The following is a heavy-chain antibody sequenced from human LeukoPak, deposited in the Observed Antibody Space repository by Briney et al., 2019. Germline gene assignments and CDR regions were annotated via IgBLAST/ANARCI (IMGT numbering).Heavy chain of an antibody. Sequence: PGGSLRLSCAASGFTFSSYWMHWVRQAPGKGLVWVSRINSDGSSTSYADSVRGRFTISRDNAKSTLYLQMNSLRAEDTALYYCARLEPTDDYWGQGTLVTVSS. V-gene: IGHV3-74*01. CDR3: ARLEPTDDY. D-gene: IGHD1-1*01. CDR2: INSDGSST. J-gene: IGHJ4*02. CDR1: GFTFSSYW.